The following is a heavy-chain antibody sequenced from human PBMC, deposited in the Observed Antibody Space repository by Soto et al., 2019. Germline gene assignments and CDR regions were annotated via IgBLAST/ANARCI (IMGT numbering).Heavy chain of an antibody. CDR1: GGSVSDKTYY. CDR2: VYYSGTT. CDR3: ARTTAVPNSLRSRYFFDY. Sequence: SETLSFTCSVSGGSVSDKTYYWSWIRQPPGKRLEWIGYVYYSGTTNYNPSLKSRVTISVDLSKNQFSLRLSSVTTADTALYSCARTTAVPNSLRSRYFFDYWGQGTLVTVSS. V-gene: IGHV4-61*01. D-gene: IGHD4-17*01. J-gene: IGHJ4*02.